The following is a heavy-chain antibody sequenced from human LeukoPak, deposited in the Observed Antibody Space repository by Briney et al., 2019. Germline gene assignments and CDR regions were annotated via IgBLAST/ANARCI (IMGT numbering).Heavy chain of an antibody. D-gene: IGHD6-19*01. CDR2: MNPNSGNT. CDR3: ARGFWGSGWYPANYYGMDV. Sequence: ASVKVSCKASGYTFTSYDINWVRQATGQGLEWMGWMNPNSGNTGYAQKFQGRVTMTRNTSISTAYMELSSLRSEDTAVYYCARGFWGSGWYPANYYGMDVWGQGTTVTVSS. V-gene: IGHV1-8*01. J-gene: IGHJ6*02. CDR1: GYTFTSYD.